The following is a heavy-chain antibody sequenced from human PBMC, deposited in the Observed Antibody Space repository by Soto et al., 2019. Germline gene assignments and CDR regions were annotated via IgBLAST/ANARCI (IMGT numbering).Heavy chain of an antibody. Sequence: GESLKISCKGSGYSFTSYWIGWVRQMPGKGLEWMGIIYPGDSDTRYSPSFQGQVTISADKSISTAYLQWSSLKASDTAMYYCVRLVGIAAAGKDYYYYYGMDVWGQGTTVTVSS. CDR3: VRLVGIAAAGKDYYYYYGMDV. D-gene: IGHD6-13*01. V-gene: IGHV5-51*01. CDR1: GYSFTSYW. CDR2: IYPGDSDT. J-gene: IGHJ6*02.